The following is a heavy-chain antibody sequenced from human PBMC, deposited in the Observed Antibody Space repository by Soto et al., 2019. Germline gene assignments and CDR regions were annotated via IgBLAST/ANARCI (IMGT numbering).Heavy chain of an antibody. CDR2: IYYSGST. V-gene: IGHV4-39*01. J-gene: IGHJ4*02. D-gene: IGHD3-16*01. CDR1: GGSISSSSYY. CDR3: ARGFRIMITFGGVHFDY. Sequence: SETLSLTCTVSGGSISSSSYYWGWIRQPPGKGLEWIGSIYYSGSTYYNPSLKSRVTISVDTSKNQFSLKLSSVTAADTAVYYCARGFRIMITFGGVHFDYWGQGTLVTVSS.